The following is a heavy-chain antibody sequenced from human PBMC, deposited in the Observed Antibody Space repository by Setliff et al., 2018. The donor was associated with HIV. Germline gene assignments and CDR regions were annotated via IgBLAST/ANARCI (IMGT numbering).Heavy chain of an antibody. CDR2: IKPGTP. V-gene: IGHV1-46*01. J-gene: IGHJ4*02. Sequence: ASVKVSCKTSGYSFSNYFIHWVRQAPGQGLEWMGMIKPGTPNIAQKFLRRVTMTGDTSTSTVYMELSSLRSEDTAAYYCARVPRQLLKGAAAYFDYWGQGTLVTVSS. CDR1: GYSFSNYF. D-gene: IGHD5-18*01. CDR3: ARVPRQLLKGAAAYFDY.